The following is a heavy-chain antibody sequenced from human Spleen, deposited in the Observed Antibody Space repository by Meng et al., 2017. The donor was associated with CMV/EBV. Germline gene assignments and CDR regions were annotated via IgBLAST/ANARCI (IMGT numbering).Heavy chain of an antibody. Sequence: GESLKISCAASGFTFSSYGMHWVRQAPGKGLEWVAFIRYDGSNKYYADSVKGRFTISRDNSKNTLYLQMNSLRAEDTAVYYCALLDSSGYYYDPPLGYWGQGTLVTVSS. CDR3: ALLDSSGYYYDPPLGY. J-gene: IGHJ4*02. D-gene: IGHD3-22*01. CDR1: GFTFSSYG. V-gene: IGHV3-30*02. CDR2: IRYDGSNK.